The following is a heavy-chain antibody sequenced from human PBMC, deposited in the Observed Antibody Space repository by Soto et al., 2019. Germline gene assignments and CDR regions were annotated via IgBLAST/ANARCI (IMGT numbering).Heavy chain of an antibody. CDR2: ISGSGGST. J-gene: IGHJ4*02. CDR3: AKEETLHNTVTTEYYFDY. V-gene: IGHV3-23*01. Sequence: GGSLRLSCAASGFTFSSYAMSWVRQAPGKGLEWVSAISGSGGSTYYADSVKGRFTISRDNSKNTLYLQMNSLRAEDTAVYYCAKEETLHNTVTTEYYFDYWGQGTLVTVSS. CDR1: GFTFSSYA. D-gene: IGHD4-17*01.